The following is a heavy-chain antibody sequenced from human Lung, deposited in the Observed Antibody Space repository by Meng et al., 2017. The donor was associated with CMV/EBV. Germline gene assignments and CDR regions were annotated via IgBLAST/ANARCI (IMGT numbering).Heavy chain of an antibody. D-gene: IGHD6-6*01. Sequence: GSLRLSCSVSGDSINSYYWSWIRQPPGKGLEWIGYIYYSGSTNYNPSLKSRVTISLDRSKNQSSLKLNSVTGADTAVYYCARGGSSWSPHVALFDSWGQGTLVTGSS. CDR1: GDSINSYY. V-gene: IGHV4-59*01. CDR3: ARGGSSWSPHVALFDS. J-gene: IGHJ4*02. CDR2: IYYSGST.